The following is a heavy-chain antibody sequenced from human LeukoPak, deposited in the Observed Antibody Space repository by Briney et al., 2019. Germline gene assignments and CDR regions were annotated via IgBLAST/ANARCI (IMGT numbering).Heavy chain of an antibody. D-gene: IGHD1-26*01. CDR3: AAADWESFYFDS. CDR1: GGSVSRGGYY. Sequence: SETPSLTCTVSGGSVSRGGYYWNWIRQHPGKGLEWIGFTSYSEGTYYNPSLMSRITISVDRSQNQFSLKMRDVTAADTAVYFCAAADWESFYFDSWGQGALVAVSS. J-gene: IGHJ4*02. V-gene: IGHV4-31*03. CDR2: TSYSEGT.